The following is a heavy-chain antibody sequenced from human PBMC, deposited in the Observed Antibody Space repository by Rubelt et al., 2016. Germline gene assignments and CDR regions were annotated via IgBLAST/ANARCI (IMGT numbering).Heavy chain of an antibody. Sequence: QVQLQQWGAGLLKPSETLSLTCAVYGGSFSGYYWSWIRQPPGKGLEWIGEINHSGSTNYNPSLQWRVTVSVDTSKNQFSRKLSSGTAAETAVYYCARARGSHDDYWGQGTLVTVSS. CDR2: INHSGST. CDR3: ARARGSHDDY. V-gene: IGHV4-34*01. D-gene: IGHD3-10*01. CDR1: GGSFSGYY. J-gene: IGHJ4*02.